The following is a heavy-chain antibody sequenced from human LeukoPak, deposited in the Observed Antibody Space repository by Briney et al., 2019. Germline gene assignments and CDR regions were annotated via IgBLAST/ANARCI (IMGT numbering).Heavy chain of an antibody. CDR3: ARSDYFHN. CDR2: SKYDGSTK. J-gene: IGHJ3*01. Sequence: GGSLRLSCEASGFSLSGSWMHRVRQAPGKGLMWVSQSKYDGSTKSYAASVRGRFTISRDNAKNTLYLHMDSLRAEDTAVYYCARSDYFHNWGQGTMVVVSA. CDR1: GFSLSGSW. V-gene: IGHV3-74*01. D-gene: IGHD2/OR15-2a*01.